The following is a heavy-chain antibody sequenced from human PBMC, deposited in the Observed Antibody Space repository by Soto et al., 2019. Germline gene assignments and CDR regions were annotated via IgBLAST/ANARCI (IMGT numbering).Heavy chain of an antibody. CDR1: GGSISSYY. Sequence: XEILWLTWTVSGGSISSYYWSWIRQNAGKGLEWIGRIYTSGSTNYNPSLKSRVTLSVDTSKNQFSLKLSSVTAADTAVYYCARSGELDRLGYCSGGSCENWFDPRGQGTLVTVYS. D-gene: IGHD2-15*01. V-gene: IGHV4-4*07. CDR3: ARSGELDRLGYCSGGSCENWFDP. CDR2: IYTSGST. J-gene: IGHJ5*02.